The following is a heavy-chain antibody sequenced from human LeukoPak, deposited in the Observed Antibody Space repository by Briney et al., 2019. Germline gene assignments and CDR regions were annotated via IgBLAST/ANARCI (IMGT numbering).Heavy chain of an antibody. D-gene: IGHD3-3*01. V-gene: IGHV3-74*01. CDR3: ARASWSGPPDY. CDR1: GFTFSSYW. Sequence: PGGSLRLSCAASGFTFSSYWMHWVRQTPGKGLVWVSRINSDGSSTSYADSVKGRFTISRDNAKNTLYLQMNSLRAEDTTVYYRARASWSGPPDYWGQGTLVTVSS. J-gene: IGHJ4*02. CDR2: INSDGSST.